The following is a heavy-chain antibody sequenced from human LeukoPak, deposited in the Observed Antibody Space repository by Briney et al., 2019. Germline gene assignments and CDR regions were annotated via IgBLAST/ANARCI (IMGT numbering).Heavy chain of an antibody. V-gene: IGHV1-69*01. CDR2: IIPIFGTA. D-gene: IGHD7-27*01. J-gene: IGHJ4*02. CDR1: GGTFSSYA. CDR3: ARGTEANWGSFDY. Sequence: SVKVSCKASGGTFSSYAISWVRQAPGQGLEWMGGIIPIFGTANYAQKFQGRVTITVDESTSTAYMELSSLRSEDTAVYYCARGTEANWGSFDYWGQGTLVTVSS.